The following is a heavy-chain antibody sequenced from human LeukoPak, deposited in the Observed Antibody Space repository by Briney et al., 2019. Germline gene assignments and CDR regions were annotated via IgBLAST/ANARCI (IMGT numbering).Heavy chain of an antibody. CDR3: ARVREGLDY. V-gene: IGHV3-64*01. CDR2: ISSNGGST. J-gene: IGHJ4*02. CDR1: GFTFSNYA. Sequence: GGSLRLSCAASGFTFSNYAMHWVRQAPGKGLEYVSAISSNGGSTYYANSVKGRFTISRDNSKNTLYLQMGSLRAEDMAVYYCARVREGLDYWGQGTLVTVSS. D-gene: IGHD5-24*01.